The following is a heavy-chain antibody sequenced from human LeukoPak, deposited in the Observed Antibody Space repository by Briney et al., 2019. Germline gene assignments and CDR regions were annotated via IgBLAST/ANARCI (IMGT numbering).Heavy chain of an antibody. J-gene: IGHJ4*02. Sequence: GASVKVSCKASGYTFTGYYMHWVRQAPGQGLEWTGWINPNSGGTNYAQKFQGRVTMTRDTSISTAYMELSRLRSDDTAVYYCARGPRQAGYCSGGSCYSFRFWGQGTLVTVSS. V-gene: IGHV1-2*02. CDR2: INPNSGGT. CDR3: ARGPRQAGYCSGGSCYSFRF. D-gene: IGHD2-15*01. CDR1: GYTFTGYY.